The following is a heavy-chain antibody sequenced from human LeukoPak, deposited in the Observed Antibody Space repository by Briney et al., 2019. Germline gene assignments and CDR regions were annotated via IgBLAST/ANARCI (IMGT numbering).Heavy chain of an antibody. CDR2: INHSGST. D-gene: IGHD3-10*01. J-gene: IGHJ3*02. Sequence: SETLSLTCAVYGGSFSGYYWSWIRQPPGKGLEWIGEINHSGSTNYNPSLKSRVTISVDTSKNQFSLKLSSVTAADTAVYYCARYVVTMVRGVMKNAFDIWGQGTMVTVSS. CDR1: GGSFSGYY. V-gene: IGHV4-34*01. CDR3: ARYVVTMVRGVMKNAFDI.